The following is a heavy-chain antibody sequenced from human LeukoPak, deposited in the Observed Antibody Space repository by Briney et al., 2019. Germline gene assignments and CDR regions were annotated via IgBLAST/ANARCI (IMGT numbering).Heavy chain of an antibody. V-gene: IGHV3-30*02. J-gene: IGHJ4*02. Sequence: PGGSLRLSCAVSGFTFSTSGVHWVRQAPGKGLEWVAFIWYDGSNKYYADSVKGRFTISRDNSKNTLFLQMNSLRAEDTAVYYCAKDFRVVPTYYFDYWGQGTLVTVSS. D-gene: IGHD3-3*01. CDR3: AKDFRVVPTYYFDY. CDR2: IWYDGSNK. CDR1: GFTFSTSG.